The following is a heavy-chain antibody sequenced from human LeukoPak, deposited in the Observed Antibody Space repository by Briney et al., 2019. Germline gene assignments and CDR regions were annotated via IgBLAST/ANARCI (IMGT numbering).Heavy chain of an antibody. Sequence: PSETLSLTCAVYGGSFSGYYWSWIRQPPGKGLEWIGEINHSGSTNYNPSLKSRVTISVDTSKNQLSLKLSSVTAADTAVYYCASEVDTAMRWGQGTLVTVSS. V-gene: IGHV4-34*01. CDR1: GGSFSGYY. D-gene: IGHD5-18*01. CDR3: ASEVDTAMR. CDR2: INHSGST. J-gene: IGHJ4*02.